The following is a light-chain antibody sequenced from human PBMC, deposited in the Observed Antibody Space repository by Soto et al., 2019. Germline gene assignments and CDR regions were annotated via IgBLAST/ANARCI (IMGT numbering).Light chain of an antibody. CDR2: GAS. V-gene: IGKV3-20*01. J-gene: IGKJ5*01. Sequence: EIVLTQSPGTLSLSPGVRATLSCRASQSVSNNYLAWYQQNPGQDPRLLIYGASNRATGIPDRFSGSGSGTDFTLTISRLEPEDFAMYYCLHHGSSITFGNGTRLEIK. CDR1: QSVSNNY. CDR3: LHHGSSIT.